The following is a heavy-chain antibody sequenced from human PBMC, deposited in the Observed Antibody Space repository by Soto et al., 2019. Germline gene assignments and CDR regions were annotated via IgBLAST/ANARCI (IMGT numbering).Heavy chain of an antibody. V-gene: IGHV1-69*06. J-gene: IGHJ4*02. CDR2: IIPVFGKP. D-gene: IGHD3-22*01. CDR1: GGTFSTYA. CDR3: ARGRHDPSGDVYYYFDY. Sequence: QVQLEQSGAEVKRPGSSVEVSCKASGGTFSTYAISWVRQAPGEGLEWLGGIIPVFGKPNYAQKFQGRVTITAAISTSTAYMELSSLRSEDAAIYYCARGRHDPSGDVYYYFDYWGQGTRVTVSS.